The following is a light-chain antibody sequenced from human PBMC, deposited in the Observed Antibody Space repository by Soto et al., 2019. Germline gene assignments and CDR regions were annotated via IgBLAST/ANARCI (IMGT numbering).Light chain of an antibody. CDR2: LGS. Sequence: DIVMTQSPLSLPVTPGEPASISCRSSQSPLHSNGYIYLDWYLQKPGQSPQLLIFLGSNRAAGVTDRFSGSGSGTEFTLNISRVEAEEYGVYYCMQALQTPYTFGQGTQLGIK. J-gene: IGKJ2*01. CDR1: QSPLHSNGYIY. V-gene: IGKV2-28*01. CDR3: MQALQTPYT.